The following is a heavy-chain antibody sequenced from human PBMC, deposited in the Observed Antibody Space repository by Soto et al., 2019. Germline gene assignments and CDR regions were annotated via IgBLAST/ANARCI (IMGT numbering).Heavy chain of an antibody. D-gene: IGHD6-19*01. CDR2: IYSRGST. J-gene: IGHJ5*02. CDR3: ASSVGVAGDRYWFDP. Sequence: QVQLQESGPGLLKPSQTLSLTCSVSGGSISSGGYYWSWIRQHPGKGLEWIGYIYSRGSTYYNPSLNSRVTISVDTSKNQFSLKLSSVTAADTAVYYCASSVGVAGDRYWFDPWGQGTLVTVSS. CDR1: GGSISSGGYY. V-gene: IGHV4-31*03.